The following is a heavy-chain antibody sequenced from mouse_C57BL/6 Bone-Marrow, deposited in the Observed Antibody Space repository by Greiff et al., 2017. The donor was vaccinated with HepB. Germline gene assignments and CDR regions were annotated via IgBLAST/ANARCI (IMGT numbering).Heavy chain of an antibody. CDR2: ISDGGSYT. CDR3: ASSTGIY. Sequence: EVKLVESGGGLVKPGGSLKLSCAASGFTFSSYAMSWVRQTPEKRLEWVATISDGGSYTYYPDNVKGRFTISRDNAKNNLYLQMSHLKSEDTAMYYCASSTGIYWGQGTSVTVSS. V-gene: IGHV5-4*03. D-gene: IGHD4-1*02. CDR1: GFTFSSYA. J-gene: IGHJ4*01.